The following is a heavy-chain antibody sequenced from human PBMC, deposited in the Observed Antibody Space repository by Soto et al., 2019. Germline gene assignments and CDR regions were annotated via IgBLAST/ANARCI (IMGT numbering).Heavy chain of an antibody. D-gene: IGHD6-19*01. J-gene: IGHJ4*02. CDR3: AKASVAGTLGADPLVD. Sequence: EVQLLESGGGLVQPGGSLRLSCAASGFTFSSYAMSWVRQAPGKGLEWVSAISGSGGSTYYADSVKGRFTISRDNSKNTLYLQMNSLRAEDTAVYYCAKASVAGTLGADPLVDWGQGTLVTVSS. CDR2: ISGSGGST. V-gene: IGHV3-23*01. CDR1: GFTFSSYA.